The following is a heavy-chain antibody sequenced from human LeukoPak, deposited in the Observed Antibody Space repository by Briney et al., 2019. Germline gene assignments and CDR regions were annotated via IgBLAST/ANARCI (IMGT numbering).Heavy chain of an antibody. CDR2: LSSDNYTI. V-gene: IGHV3-48*01. CDR3: ARVATDGGGFDP. CDR1: GITFISYS. Sequence: GGSLRLSCVASGITFISYSMNWVRQAPGKGLEGISYLSSDNYTIYYADSVKGRFIIYRDNAKDSLYLQMNSLRAEDTAVYYCARVATDGGGFDPWGQGTLVTVSS. D-gene: IGHD3-16*01. J-gene: IGHJ5*02.